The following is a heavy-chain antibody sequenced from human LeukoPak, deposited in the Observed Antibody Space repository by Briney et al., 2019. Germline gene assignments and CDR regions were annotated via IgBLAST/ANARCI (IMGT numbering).Heavy chain of an antibody. Sequence: PSETLSLTCAVYGVSFSGYYRSWIRQPPGKGLEWIGEINHSGSTNYNPSLKSRVTISVDTSKNQFSLKLSSVTAADTAVYYCARNQRAMVRGALDYWGQGTLVTVSS. V-gene: IGHV4-34*01. CDR1: GVSFSGYY. D-gene: IGHD3-10*01. J-gene: IGHJ4*02. CDR3: ARNQRAMVRGALDY. CDR2: INHSGST.